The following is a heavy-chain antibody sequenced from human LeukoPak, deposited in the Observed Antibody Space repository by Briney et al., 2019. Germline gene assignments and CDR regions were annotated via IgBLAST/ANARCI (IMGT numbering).Heavy chain of an antibody. D-gene: IGHD2-2*01. CDR2: IIPIFGTA. CDR3: ALIVVPAAPTRRDY. Sequence: SVKVSCKASGYTFTSYGISWVRQAPGQGLEWMGGIIPIFGTANYAQKSQGRVTITADKSTSTAYMELSSLRSEDTAMYYCALIVVPAAPTRRDYWGQGTLVTVSS. J-gene: IGHJ4*02. CDR1: GYTFTSYG. V-gene: IGHV1-69*06.